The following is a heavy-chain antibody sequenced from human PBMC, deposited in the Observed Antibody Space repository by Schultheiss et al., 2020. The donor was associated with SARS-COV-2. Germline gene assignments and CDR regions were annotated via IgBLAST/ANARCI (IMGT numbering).Heavy chain of an antibody. D-gene: IGHD1-7*01. V-gene: IGHV3-64D*06. J-gene: IGHJ6*02. CDR1: GFTFSSYS. Sequence: GGSLRLSCAASGFTFSSYSMNWVRQAPGKGLEYVSAISSNGGSTYYADSVKGRFTISRDNSKNTLYLQMSSLRAEDTAVYYCAKDGWNYLDYGMDVWGQGTTVTVSS. CDR2: ISSNGGST. CDR3: AKDGWNYLDYGMDV.